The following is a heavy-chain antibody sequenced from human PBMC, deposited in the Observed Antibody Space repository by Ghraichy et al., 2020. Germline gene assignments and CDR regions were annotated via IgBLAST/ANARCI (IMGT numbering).Heavy chain of an antibody. CDR1: GGSINTYY. J-gene: IGHJ3*02. Sequence: SETLSLTCTVSGGSINTYYWSWIRQPPGKGLEWIGYIYYSGSTNYNPSLNSRVTISVDTSKNQFSLKLSSVTAADTAIYYCAREGYCSTSSCLRKPFDIWGRGKMVTVSS. D-gene: IGHD2-2*01. CDR3: AREGYCSTSSCLRKPFDI. CDR2: IYYSGST. V-gene: IGHV4-59*08.